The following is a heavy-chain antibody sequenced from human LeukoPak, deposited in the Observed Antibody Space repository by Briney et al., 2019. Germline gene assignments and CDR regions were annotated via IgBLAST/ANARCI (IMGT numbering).Heavy chain of an antibody. Sequence: PSDTLSLTCAVDAPSFSGYYCGWIRQPPGKGREWIGEINHSGSTNYNPSLKSGVTISLDTSKSQFALKLSSVTATDTAVYYCLAAAGTGVQDYWGEGTLVTVSS. V-gene: IGHV4-34*01. CDR2: INHSGST. CDR3: LAAAGTGVQDY. J-gene: IGHJ4*02. CDR1: APSFSGYY. D-gene: IGHD6-13*01.